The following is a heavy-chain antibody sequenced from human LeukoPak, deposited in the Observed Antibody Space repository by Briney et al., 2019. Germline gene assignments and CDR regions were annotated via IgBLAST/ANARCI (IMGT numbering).Heavy chain of an antibody. D-gene: IGHD3-16*02. CDR3: AREGGLRLGELSSDWFDP. CDR2: IYYSGST. J-gene: IGHJ5*02. CDR1: GGSISSGGYY. Sequence: SQTLSLTCTVSGGSISSGGYYWSWIRQHPGKGLEWIGYIYYSGSTYYNPSLKSRVTISVDTSKNQFSLKLSSVTAADTAVYYCAREGGLRLGELSSDWFDPWGQRTLVTVSS. V-gene: IGHV4-31*03.